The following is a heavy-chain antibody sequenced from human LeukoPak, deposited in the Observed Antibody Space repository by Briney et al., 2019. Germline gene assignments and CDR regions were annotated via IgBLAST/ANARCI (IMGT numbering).Heavy chain of an antibody. CDR1: GFSLSSYE. CDR3: ARVGWVLRYAFDI. J-gene: IGHJ3*02. V-gene: IGHV3-48*03. D-gene: IGHD3-16*01. Sequence: GGSLRLSCEASGFSLSSYEMNWVRQAPGEGLEWVSHISSRGSTIYYTDSVKGRLTISRDNAKNSLYLQMNSLRAEDTAVYYCARVGWVLRYAFDIWGQGTMVTVSS. CDR2: ISSRGSTI.